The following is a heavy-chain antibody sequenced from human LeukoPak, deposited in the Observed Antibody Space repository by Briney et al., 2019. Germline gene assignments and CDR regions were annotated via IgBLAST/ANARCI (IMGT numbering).Heavy chain of an antibody. CDR2: IYYSGST. CDR3: ARGYSSSSGFDY. D-gene: IGHD6-6*01. J-gene: IGHJ4*02. Sequence: PSETLSLTCTVSGGSISSGGYYWSWLRQHPGKGLEWIGYIYYSGSTYYNPSLKSRVTISVDTSKNQFSLKLSSVTAADTAVYYCARGYSSSSGFDYWGQGTLVTVSS. CDR1: GGSISSGGYY. V-gene: IGHV4-31*03.